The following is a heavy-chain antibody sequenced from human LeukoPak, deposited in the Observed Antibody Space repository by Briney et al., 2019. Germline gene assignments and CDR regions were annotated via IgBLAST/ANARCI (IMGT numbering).Heavy chain of an antibody. CDR1: GFTLSVSA. Sequence: GGSLRLSCAASGFTLSVSAMYWVRQASGKGLEWVGRIRNKANNYATAYAASLKGRFTISRDDSKNTAYLQMNSLETEDTAMYYCTYTSSSGVVYWGQGTLVTVSS. J-gene: IGHJ4*02. CDR2: IRNKANNYAT. CDR3: TYTSSSGVVY. V-gene: IGHV3-73*01. D-gene: IGHD6-6*01.